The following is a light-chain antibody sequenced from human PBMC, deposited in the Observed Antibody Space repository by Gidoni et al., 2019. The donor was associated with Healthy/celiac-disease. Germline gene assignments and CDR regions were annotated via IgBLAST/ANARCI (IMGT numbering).Light chain of an antibody. Sequence: QSVLTQPPSASGTPGQRVTISCSGSSSNIGRNTVNWYQQLPGTAPKLLIYSHNQRPSGVPVRFSGSKSGTSASLAISGLQSEDEADYYCAAWDDSLNGFVVFGGGTKLTVL. CDR2: SHN. CDR3: AAWDDSLNGFVV. CDR1: SSNIGRNT. J-gene: IGLJ2*01. V-gene: IGLV1-44*01.